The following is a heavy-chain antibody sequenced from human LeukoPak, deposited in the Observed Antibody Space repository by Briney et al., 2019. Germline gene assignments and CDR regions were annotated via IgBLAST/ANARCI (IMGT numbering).Heavy chain of an antibody. V-gene: IGHV4-39*01. CDR3: ARGYASIGWYPYVL. Sequence: PSETLSLTCTVSGGSISSSIYYWGWIRQPPGKGLGWIGVIYYSGSTSYNPSPKSRVTISVDTSKNQFSLQLSSVTAADTAVYYCARGYASIGWYPYVLWGQGTLVTVSS. J-gene: IGHJ4*02. CDR2: IYYSGST. D-gene: IGHD6-19*01. CDR1: GGSISSSIYY.